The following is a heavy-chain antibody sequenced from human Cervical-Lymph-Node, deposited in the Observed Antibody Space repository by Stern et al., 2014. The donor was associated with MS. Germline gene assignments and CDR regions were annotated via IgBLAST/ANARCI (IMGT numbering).Heavy chain of an antibody. CDR3: ARGLVDTAMVYGY. V-gene: IGHV4-34*01. CDR1: GGSFSGYY. D-gene: IGHD5-18*01. J-gene: IGHJ4*02. Sequence: QVQLQQWGAGLLKPSETLSLTCAVYGGSFSGYYWSWIRQPPGKGLEWIGEINHSGSTNYNPSLKSRVTISVDTSKNQFSLKLSSVTAADTAVYYCARGLVDTAMVYGYWGQGTLVTVSS. CDR2: INHSGST.